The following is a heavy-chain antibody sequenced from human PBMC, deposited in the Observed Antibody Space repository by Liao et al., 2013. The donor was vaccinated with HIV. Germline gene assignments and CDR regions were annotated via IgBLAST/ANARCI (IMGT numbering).Heavy chain of an antibody. CDR2: IYTSGST. J-gene: IGHJ4*02. V-gene: IGHV4-4*07. Sequence: QVQLQESGPGLVKPSETLSLTCTVSGGSISSYFWSWIRQPAGKGLEWIGRIYTSGSTSYNPSLKSRVTMSVDTSKSQFSLKLNSVTAADTAVYYCARGRAYDFWSGSVPTFDYWGQGTLVTV. D-gene: IGHD3-3*01. CDR1: GGSISSYF. CDR3: ARGRAYDFWSGSVPTFDY.